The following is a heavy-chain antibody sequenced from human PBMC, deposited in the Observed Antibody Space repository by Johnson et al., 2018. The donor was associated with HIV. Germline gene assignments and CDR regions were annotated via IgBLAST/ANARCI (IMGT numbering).Heavy chain of an antibody. J-gene: IGHJ3*02. CDR1: GFSFTKAW. D-gene: IGHD4-23*01. V-gene: IGHV3-15*01. CDR3: TTDLPGGYYGGNWTYDAFDI. CDR2: IKSKSDGATT. Sequence: VQLVESGGGCAKPGGSLRLSCAVSGFSFTKAWMSWVRQAPGKGPEWVGQIKSKSDGATTDYAAPVRGRFTISRDDSKNTLYLQMNSLKTEDTAVYYCTTDLPGGYYGGNWTYDAFDIWGQGTMVIVSS.